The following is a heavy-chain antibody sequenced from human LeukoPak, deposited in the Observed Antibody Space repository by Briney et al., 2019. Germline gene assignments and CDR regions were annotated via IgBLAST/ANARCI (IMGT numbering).Heavy chain of an antibody. J-gene: IGHJ4*02. V-gene: IGHV3-53*05. CDR3: AKDKGDTAIAPLYFDY. CDR1: GFTVSSNY. CDR2: IYSGGST. D-gene: IGHD5-18*01. Sequence: TGGSLRLSCAASGFTVSSNYMSWVRQAPGKGLEWVSVIYSGGSTYYADSVKGRSTISRDNSKNTLYLQMNSLRAEDMALYYCAKDKGDTAIAPLYFDYWGQGTLVTVSS.